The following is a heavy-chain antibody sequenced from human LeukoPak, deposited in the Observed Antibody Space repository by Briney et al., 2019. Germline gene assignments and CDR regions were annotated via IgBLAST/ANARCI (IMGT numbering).Heavy chain of an antibody. J-gene: IGHJ6*02. D-gene: IGHD2-21*01. V-gene: IGHV3-30*18. Sequence: PGRSLRLSCAASGFTSSSYGMHWVRQAPGKGLEWVAVISYDGSNKYYADSVKGRFTISRDNSKRTLYLQMNSLRAEDTAVYYCAKDIWPSNYHYAMDVWGQGTTVTVSS. CDR1: GFTSSSYG. CDR3: AKDIWPSNYHYAMDV. CDR2: ISYDGSNK.